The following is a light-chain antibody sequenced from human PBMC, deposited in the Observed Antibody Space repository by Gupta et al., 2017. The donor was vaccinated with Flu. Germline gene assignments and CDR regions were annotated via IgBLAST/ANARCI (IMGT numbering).Light chain of an antibody. CDR3: QQYKSFPYT. CDR1: QSISSW. V-gene: IGKV1-5*03. CDR2: KAS. Sequence: DIQLTKSLSTLSASVGDRVTITCRASQSISSWLAWYQQKPGKAPKLLIYKASSLESGVPSRFSGSGSGTEFTLTISSLHPDDFATYYCQQYKSFPYTFGQGTKLEIK. J-gene: IGKJ2*01.